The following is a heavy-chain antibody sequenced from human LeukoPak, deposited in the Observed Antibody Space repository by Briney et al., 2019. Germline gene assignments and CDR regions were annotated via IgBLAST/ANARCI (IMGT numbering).Heavy chain of an antibody. J-gene: IGHJ4*02. Sequence: ASVKVSCKVSGYTLTELSMHWVRQAPGKGLEGMGGFDPEDGETIYAQKFQGRVTMTEDTSTDTAYMELSSLRSEDTAVYYCATAPPRYYYGSGSYYIGPFDYWGQGTLVTVSS. CDR3: ATAPPRYYYGSGSYYIGPFDY. CDR2: FDPEDGET. V-gene: IGHV1-24*01. D-gene: IGHD3-10*01. CDR1: GYTLTELS.